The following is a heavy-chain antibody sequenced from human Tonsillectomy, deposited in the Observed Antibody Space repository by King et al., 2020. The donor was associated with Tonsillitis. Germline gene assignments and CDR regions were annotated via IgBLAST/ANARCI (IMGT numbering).Heavy chain of an antibody. CDR1: GFTFSSYS. CDR2: ISSSSTYI. Sequence: VQLVESGGGLVKPGGSLRLSCAASGFTFSSYSMNWVRQAPGKGLEWVSSISSSSTYIYQADSVKGRFTIPRDNAKNSLYLQMNSLRAEDTAVYYCARLHAYNWNLDYWGQGTLVTVSS. V-gene: IGHV3-21*01. CDR3: ARLHAYNWNLDY. D-gene: IGHD1-20*01. J-gene: IGHJ4*02.